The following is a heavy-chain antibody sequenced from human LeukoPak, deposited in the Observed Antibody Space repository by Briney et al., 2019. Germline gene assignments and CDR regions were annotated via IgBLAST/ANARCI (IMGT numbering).Heavy chain of an antibody. J-gene: IGHJ4*02. V-gene: IGHV3-7*01. CDR3: ARGYYFDSSGYYCDY. CDR1: GFTFSNYW. CDR2: IKQDESKK. D-gene: IGHD3-22*01. Sequence: GGSLRLSCAASGFTFSNYWMNWVRQAPGKGLEWVANIKQDESKKYYVDSVRGRFTISRDNAKNSLYLQMDGLRAEDTAVYYCARGYYFDSSGYYCDYWGQGTLVTVSS.